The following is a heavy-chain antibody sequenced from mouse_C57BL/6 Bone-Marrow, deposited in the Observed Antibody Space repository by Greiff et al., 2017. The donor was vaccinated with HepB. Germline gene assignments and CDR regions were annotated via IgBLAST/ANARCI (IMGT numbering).Heavy chain of an antibody. Sequence: DVKLVESGGGLVKPGGSLKLSCAASGFTFSSYAMSWVRQTPEKRLEWVATISDGGSYTYYPNNIKGRFTISRDNASNTQYLQMSHLKSEDTARSNCDRDVCGPLFAYWGQGTLVTVSA. CDR1: GFTFSSYA. CDR3: DRDVCGPLFAY. V-gene: IGHV5-4*01. J-gene: IGHJ3*01. CDR2: ISDGGSYT.